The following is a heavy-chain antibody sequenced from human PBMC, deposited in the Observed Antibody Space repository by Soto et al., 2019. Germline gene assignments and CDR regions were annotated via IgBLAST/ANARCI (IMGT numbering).Heavy chain of an antibody. V-gene: IGHV1-18*04. J-gene: IGHJ4*02. CDR3: ARDPGHSSGWWGGWSFDY. CDR1: GYTFTSYG. CDR2: ISAYNGNT. D-gene: IGHD6-19*01. Sequence: ASVNVSCKASGYTFTSYGISWVRQAPGQGLEWMGWISAYNGNTNYAQKLQGRVTMTTDTSTSTAYMELRSLRSDDTAVYYCARDPGHSSGWWGGWSFDYWGQGTLVTVSS.